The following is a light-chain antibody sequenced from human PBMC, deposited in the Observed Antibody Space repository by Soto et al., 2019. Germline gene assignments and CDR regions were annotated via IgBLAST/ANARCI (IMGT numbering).Light chain of an antibody. CDR3: VLYMGRGISM. CDR2: STN. J-gene: IGLJ3*02. CDR1: SGSVSTDNY. Sequence: QTVVTQEPSLSVSPAGTVTLTCGLNSGSVSTDNYPSWHQQTPGQAPRTLIYSTNTRSSGVPDRFSGSILGSKAALTIAGAQADDESDYYCVLYMGRGISMFGGGTKLTVL. V-gene: IGLV8-61*01.